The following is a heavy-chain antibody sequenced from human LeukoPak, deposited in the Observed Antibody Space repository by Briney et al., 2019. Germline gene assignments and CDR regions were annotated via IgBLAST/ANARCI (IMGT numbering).Heavy chain of an antibody. CDR3: AKDPSPIAAAGTAPDY. D-gene: IGHD6-13*01. CDR2: MQYDGSVE. J-gene: IGHJ4*02. Sequence: PGGSLRLSCVASGFSFNNYGTHWVRQAPGKGLEWVTFMQYDGSVEFYADSVKGRFTISRDNSKNTLYLQMNSLRAEDTAVYYCAKDPSPIAAAGTAPDYWGQGTLVTVSS. CDR1: GFSFNNYG. V-gene: IGHV3-30*02.